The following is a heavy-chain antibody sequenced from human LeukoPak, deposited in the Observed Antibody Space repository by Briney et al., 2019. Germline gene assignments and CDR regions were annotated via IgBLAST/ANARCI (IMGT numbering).Heavy chain of an antibody. CDR3: AREGLRGVFLLRVNPNDAFDI. V-gene: IGHV3-48*01. Sequence: PGGSLRLSCAASGFTFSSYSMNWVRQAPGKGLEWVSYISSSSSTIYYADSVKGRFTISRDNAKNSLYLQMNSLRAEDTAVYYCAREGLRGVFLLRVNPNDAFDIWGQGTMVTVSS. CDR1: GFTFSSYS. J-gene: IGHJ3*02. D-gene: IGHD5-12*01. CDR2: ISSSSSTI.